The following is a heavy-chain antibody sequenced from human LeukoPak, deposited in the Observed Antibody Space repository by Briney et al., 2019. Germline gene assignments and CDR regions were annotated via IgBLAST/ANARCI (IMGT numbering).Heavy chain of an antibody. D-gene: IGHD4-17*01. V-gene: IGHV4-61*01. CDR2: IYYSGST. J-gene: IGHJ4*02. Sequence: PSGTLSLTCAVSGYSVSSGYYWSWIRQPPGKGLEWIGYIYYSGSTNYNPSLKSRVTISVDTSKNQFSLKLSSVTAADTAVYYCARDGPTDYFDYLGQGTLVTVSS. CDR1: GYSVSSGYY. CDR3: ARDGPTDYFDY.